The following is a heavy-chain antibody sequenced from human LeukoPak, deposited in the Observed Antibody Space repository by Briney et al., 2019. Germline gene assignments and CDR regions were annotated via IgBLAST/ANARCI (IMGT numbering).Heavy chain of an antibody. CDR3: AKRSKLSCSSTSCPLDY. CDR2: ISDSGGVT. V-gene: IGHV3-23*01. CDR1: GFTFNNYP. D-gene: IGHD2-2*01. Sequence: GGSLRLSCAASGFTFNNYPMTWVRQPPEKGLEWVSGISDSGGVTYYADSVKGRFAVSRDNSKNTLYLQMSSLRAEDTAVYYCAKRSKLSCSSTSCPLDYWGQGTLVTVSS. J-gene: IGHJ4*02.